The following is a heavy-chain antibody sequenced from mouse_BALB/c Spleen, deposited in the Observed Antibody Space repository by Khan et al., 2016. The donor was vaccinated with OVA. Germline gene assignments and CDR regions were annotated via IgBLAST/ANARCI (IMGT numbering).Heavy chain of an antibody. CDR1: GYTFTNYW. CDR3: TRSDPGNFDY. J-gene: IGHJ2*01. Sequence: QVQLQQPGAELVRPGASVKLSCKAAGYTFTNYWINWMKQRPRHGLEWIGNIYPSDNYTNYIQHFMVKATFTVVKSSSTAYLSLCRLKSEDSAVLYWTRSDPGNFDYWGQGTTRTITS. V-gene: IGHV1-69*02. CDR2: IYPSDNYT.